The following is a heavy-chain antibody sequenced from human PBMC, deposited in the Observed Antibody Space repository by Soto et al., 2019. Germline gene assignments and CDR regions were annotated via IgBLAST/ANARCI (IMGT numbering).Heavy chain of an antibody. Sequence: EVQLVESGGGLVQPGGSLRLSCAASGFAFSNACMNWVRQAPGKGLEWVGGIKSKTDGGTRDYAAPVKGRFTISRDDSKNTLYLQMNSMKTEDTAEYYCTTDPLDYYYYGMDVWGQGTTVTVSS. CDR1: GFAFSNAC. J-gene: IGHJ6*02. V-gene: IGHV3-15*07. CDR3: TTDPLDYYYYGMDV. CDR2: IKSKTDGGTR.